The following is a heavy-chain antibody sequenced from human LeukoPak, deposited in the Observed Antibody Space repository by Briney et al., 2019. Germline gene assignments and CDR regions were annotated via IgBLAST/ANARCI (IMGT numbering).Heavy chain of an antibody. D-gene: IGHD6-19*01. CDR1: GGSISSGSYY. CDR3: ARGEYSSGWYHGNFDY. Sequence: SQTLSLTCTVSGGSISSGSYYWSWIRQPAGNGLEWIGRIYTSGSTNYNPSLKSRVTISVDTSKNQFSLKLSSVTAADTAVYYCARGEYSSGWYHGNFDYWGQGTLVTVSS. J-gene: IGHJ4*02. V-gene: IGHV4-61*02. CDR2: IYTSGST.